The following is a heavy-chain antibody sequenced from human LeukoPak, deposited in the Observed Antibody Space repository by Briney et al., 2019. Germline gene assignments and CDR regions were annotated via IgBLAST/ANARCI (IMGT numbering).Heavy chain of an antibody. CDR3: AREPLGCGGDCHFDY. Sequence: SVKVSCKASGGTLSSYAFSWMRQAPGQGLEWMGRIIPIYDPVDYAQRFQGRVTITADESTSTVYMELNSLTFEDTAVYYCAREPLGCGGDCHFDYWGQGTLVTVSS. D-gene: IGHD2-21*02. CDR1: GGTLSSYA. V-gene: IGHV1-69*13. CDR2: IIPIYDPV. J-gene: IGHJ4*02.